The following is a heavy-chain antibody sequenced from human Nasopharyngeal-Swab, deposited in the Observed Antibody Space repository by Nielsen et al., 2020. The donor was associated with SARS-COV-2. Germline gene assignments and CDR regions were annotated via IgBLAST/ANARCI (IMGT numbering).Heavy chain of an antibody. D-gene: IGHD5-24*01. Sequence: ASVQVSCKASGYTFTHYYMHWVRQAPGQGLEWMGIIDPSGGSTSYAQKFQGRVTMTRDTSTSTAYMELSSLRSEDTAAYYCARGGWLRKDYYYSYYYMDVWGKGTTVTVSS. V-gene: IGHV1-46*01. CDR3: ARGGWLRKDYYYSYYYMDV. J-gene: IGHJ6*03. CDR2: IDPSGGST. CDR1: GYTFTHYY.